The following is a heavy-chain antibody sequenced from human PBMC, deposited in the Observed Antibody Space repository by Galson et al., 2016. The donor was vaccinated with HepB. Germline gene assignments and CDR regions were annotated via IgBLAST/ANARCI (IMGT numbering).Heavy chain of an antibody. V-gene: IGHV3-30-3*01. CDR1: GFTFSIYS. CDR3: ARDYSVNYYTSFDI. J-gene: IGHJ3*02. CDR2: ISYDGTKK. Sequence: SLRLSCAASGFTFSIYSIHWVRQAPGKGLEWVAVISYDGTKKYYADTVKGRFTLTRDNSKNTPYVQMDSRRTEDTAVYYCARDYSVNYYTSFDIWGQGTMVTVSS. D-gene: IGHD1-26*01.